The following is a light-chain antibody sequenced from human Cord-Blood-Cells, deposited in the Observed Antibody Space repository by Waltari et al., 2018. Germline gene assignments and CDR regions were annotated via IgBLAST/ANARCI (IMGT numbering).Light chain of an antibody. CDR1: SSDVGSYNL. Sequence: QSDLTQPASVSGSPGQSITISCTGTSSDVGSYNLVPWYQQHPGKAPKLMIYEGSKRPSGVSNRFSGSKSGNTASLTISGLQAEDEADYYCCSYAGSRVFGGGTKLTVL. V-gene: IGLV2-23*01. J-gene: IGLJ3*02. CDR3: CSYAGSRV. CDR2: EGS.